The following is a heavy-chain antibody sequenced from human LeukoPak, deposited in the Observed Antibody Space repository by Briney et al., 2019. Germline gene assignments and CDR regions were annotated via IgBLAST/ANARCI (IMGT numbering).Heavy chain of an antibody. D-gene: IGHD5-12*01. CDR1: GFSFDDYA. Sequence: GGSLRLSCAASGFSFDDYAMHWVRQAPGKGLEWVSLISGDGGSTYYADSVKGRFTISRDNSKNSLYLQMNSLRTEETALYYCAKDIEALYCGYDYWGQGTLVTVSS. J-gene: IGHJ4*02. CDR2: ISGDGGST. V-gene: IGHV3-43*02. CDR3: AKDIEALYCGYDY.